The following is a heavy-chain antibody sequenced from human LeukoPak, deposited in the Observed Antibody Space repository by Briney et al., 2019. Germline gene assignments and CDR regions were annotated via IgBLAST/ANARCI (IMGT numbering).Heavy chain of an antibody. Sequence: GGSLRLSCVASGFEFYEYPMMWVRQAPGKALEWVANIKRDGSEKNYADSVKGRFTISRDNSKNTLYLQMNSLRAEDTAVYYCAKDSAYRGGATKNYFDYWGQGTLVTVSS. CDR2: IKRDGSEK. CDR1: GFEFYEYP. CDR3: AKDSAYRGGATKNYFDY. D-gene: IGHD1-26*01. J-gene: IGHJ4*02. V-gene: IGHV3-7*01.